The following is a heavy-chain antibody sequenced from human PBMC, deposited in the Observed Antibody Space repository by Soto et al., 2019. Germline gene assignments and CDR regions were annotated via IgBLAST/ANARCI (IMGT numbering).Heavy chain of an antibody. Sequence: SETLPHPCTVSGGSISSYYWRWIRQPPGKGLEWIGYIYYSGSTNYNPSLKSRVTISVDTSKNQFSLKLISVTAADTAVYYCARGDVEMATPVHWGQGTLVTVS. V-gene: IGHV4-59*08. CDR2: IYYSGST. D-gene: IGHD5-12*01. J-gene: IGHJ4*02. CDR3: ARGDVEMATPVH. CDR1: GGSISSYY.